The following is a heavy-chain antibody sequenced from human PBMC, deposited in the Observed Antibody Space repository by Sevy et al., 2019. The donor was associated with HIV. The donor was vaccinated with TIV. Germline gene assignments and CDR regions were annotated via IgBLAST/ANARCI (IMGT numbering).Heavy chain of an antibody. CDR2: IYDGGST. Sequence: SETLSLTCTVSGFSISSDYYWGWIRQPPGKGLEWIGSIYDGGSTYYNPSLKSRVTISIDTSKNQFSLKLSSVTAADTAVYYCARDYYGSGSYYEFVYWGLGTLVTVSS. V-gene: IGHV4-38-2*02. CDR3: ARDYYGSGSYYEFVY. CDR1: GFSISSDYY. J-gene: IGHJ4*02. D-gene: IGHD3-10*01.